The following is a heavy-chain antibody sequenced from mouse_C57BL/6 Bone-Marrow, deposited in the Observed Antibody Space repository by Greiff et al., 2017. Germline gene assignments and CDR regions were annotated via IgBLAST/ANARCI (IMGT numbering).Heavy chain of an antibody. CDR2: IYPRSGNT. Sequence: QVQLKESGAELARPGASVKLSCKASGYTFTSYGISWVKQRTGQGLEWIGEIYPRSGNTYYNEKFKGKATLTADKSSSTAYMELRSLTSEDSAVYVCARDGNYGSSRFAYWGQGTLVNVSA. V-gene: IGHV1-81*01. CDR1: GYTFTSYG. J-gene: IGHJ3*01. CDR3: ARDGNYGSSRFAY. D-gene: IGHD1-1*01.